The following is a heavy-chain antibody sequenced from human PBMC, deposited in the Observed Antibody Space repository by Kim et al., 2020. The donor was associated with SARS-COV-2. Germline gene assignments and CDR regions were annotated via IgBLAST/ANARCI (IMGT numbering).Heavy chain of an antibody. Sequence: SETLSLTCTVSGGSITSDYWSWIRQPPGKGLEWIGYIYYTGSANHYPSLMSRVTMSVDTSKNQFTLKVTSVTAAETAVYYCARGWVDIRFDPWCQGTLVT. V-gene: IGHV4-59*12. J-gene: IGHJ5*02. D-gene: IGHD5-12*01. CDR1: GGSITSDY. CDR2: IYYTGSA. CDR3: ARGWVDIRFDP.